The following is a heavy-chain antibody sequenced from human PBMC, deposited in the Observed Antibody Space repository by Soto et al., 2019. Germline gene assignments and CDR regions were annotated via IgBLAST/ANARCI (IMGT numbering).Heavy chain of an antibody. Sequence: QVQLVQSGAEVKKPGSSVKVSCKASGGTFSSYAISWVRQAPGQGLEWMGGIIPISGTASYAQKFQGRVTITADESTSTAYMELSSLRSEDTAVYYCARSQGSSTSLEIYYYYYYGMDVGGQWTTVTVSS. J-gene: IGHJ6*02. V-gene: IGHV1-69*01. CDR1: GGTFSSYA. CDR3: ARSQGSSTSLEIYYYYYYGMDV. D-gene: IGHD2-2*01. CDR2: IIPISGTA.